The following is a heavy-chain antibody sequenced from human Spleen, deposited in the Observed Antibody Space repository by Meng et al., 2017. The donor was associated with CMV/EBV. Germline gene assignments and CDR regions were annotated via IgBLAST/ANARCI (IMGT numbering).Heavy chain of an antibody. Sequence: GESLKISCAASGFTFSSYAMSWVRQAPGKGLEWVSVIYSGGSSTYYADSVKGRFTISRDNSKNTLYLQMNSLRAEDTAVYYCAKDPGLRGSYYYDSSGFDYWGQGTLVTVSS. CDR3: AKDPGLRGSYYYDSSGFDY. CDR1: GFTFSSYA. D-gene: IGHD3-22*01. CDR2: IYSGGSST. J-gene: IGHJ4*02. V-gene: IGHV3-23*03.